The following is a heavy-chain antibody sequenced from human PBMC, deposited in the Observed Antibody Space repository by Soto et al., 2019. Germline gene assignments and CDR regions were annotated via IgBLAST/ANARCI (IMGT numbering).Heavy chain of an antibody. D-gene: IGHD3-10*01. V-gene: IGHV1-46*01. CDR3: ARDSSASATSYSFDY. CDR1: GYKFINHY. Sequence: ASVKVSCKASGYKFINHYIHWVRQAPGVGLEWMGIINPNGGGTDYAQKFQGRVTMTTGTYASTVHMELSSLRSEDTAVYFCARDSSASATSYSFDYWGQGTLVTVS. CDR2: INPNGGGT. J-gene: IGHJ4*02.